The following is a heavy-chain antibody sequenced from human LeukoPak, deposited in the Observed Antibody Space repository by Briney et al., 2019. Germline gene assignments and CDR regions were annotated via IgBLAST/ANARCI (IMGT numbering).Heavy chain of an antibody. Sequence: SRTLSLTPALSRDSVSINSAAWSWIRQSPSSGLEWLGSTYYRCKWYNEYAVTVKSRITSNPDTSKIQFSLQLNSVAPEDADVYYCARGVEYSYGFYYYYMGVWGKGTTVTVSS. CDR3: ARGVEYSYGFYYYYMGV. J-gene: IGHJ6*03. D-gene: IGHD5-18*01. CDR1: RDSVSINSAA. CDR2: TYYRCKWYN. V-gene: IGHV6-1*01.